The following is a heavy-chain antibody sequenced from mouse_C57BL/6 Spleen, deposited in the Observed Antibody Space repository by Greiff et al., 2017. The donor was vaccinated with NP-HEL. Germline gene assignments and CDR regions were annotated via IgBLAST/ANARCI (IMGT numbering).Heavy chain of an antibody. J-gene: IGHJ2*01. CDR1: GYTFTSYW. V-gene: IGHV1-61*01. CDR2: IYPSDSET. Sequence: QVQLQQPGAELVRPGSSVKLSCKASGYTFTSYWMDWVKQRPGQGLEWIGNIYPSDSETHYNQKFKDKATLTVDKSSSTAYMQLSSLTSEDSAVYYWARGALPDYWGQGTTLTVSS. CDR3: ARGALPDY.